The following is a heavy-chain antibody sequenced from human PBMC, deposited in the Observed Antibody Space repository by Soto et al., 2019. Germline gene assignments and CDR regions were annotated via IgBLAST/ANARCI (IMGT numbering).Heavy chain of an antibody. CDR2: ISYDGSNK. CDR1: GFIFSSYG. V-gene: IGHV3-30*18. CDR3: AKDQVEQIPYRSSSKAWGMDV. Sequence: GGSLRLSCAASGFIFSSYGMHWVRQAPGKGLEWVALISYDGSNKYYADSVKGRLTISRDNSKNTLYLQMNSLRAEDTAIYYCAKDQVEQIPYRSSSKAWGMDVWGQGTTVTVSS. D-gene: IGHD6-6*01. J-gene: IGHJ6*02.